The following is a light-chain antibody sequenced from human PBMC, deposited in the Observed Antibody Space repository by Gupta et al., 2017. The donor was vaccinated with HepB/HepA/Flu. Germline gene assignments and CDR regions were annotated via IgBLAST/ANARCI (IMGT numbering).Light chain of an antibody. V-gene: IGKV3-20*01. J-gene: IGKJ1*01. CDR3: QQYGSSPPWT. Sequence: EIVLTQSPGTLSLSPGERVTLSRRASQSVSSSYLAWYQQKPGQAPRLLIYGASSRATGIPDRFSGSGSGTDFTLTISRLEPEDFAVYYCQQYGSSPPWTFGQGTKVEIK. CDR2: GAS. CDR1: QSVSSSY.